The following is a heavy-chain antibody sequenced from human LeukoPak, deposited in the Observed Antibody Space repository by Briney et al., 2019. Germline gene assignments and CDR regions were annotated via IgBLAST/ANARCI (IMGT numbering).Heavy chain of an antibody. CDR1: GFTVSSDI. V-gene: IGHV3-53*01. Sequence: GGSLRLSCAVSGFTVSSDIMSWVRQAPGKGLEWVSIIHGDGRTFYADSVKGRFTISRDNSKNTLYLQMNGLRVEDTAVYYCAARGSWGQGTLVTVSS. CDR2: IHGDGRT. CDR3: AARGS. J-gene: IGHJ5*02.